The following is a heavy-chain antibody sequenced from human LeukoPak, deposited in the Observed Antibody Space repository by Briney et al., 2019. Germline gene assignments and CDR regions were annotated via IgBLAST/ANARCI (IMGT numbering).Heavy chain of an antibody. V-gene: IGHV3-21*01. J-gene: IGHJ4*02. CDR1: GFTFNTYS. CDR2: ISSSSSYM. Sequence: KSGGSLRLSCAASGFTFNTYSMNWVRQAPGKGLEWVSCISSSSSYMYYADSVRGRFTISRDNAKRSLYLQMNSLRAEDTAVYYCARAAGGVSGYDLYYFDYWGQGALVTVSS. D-gene: IGHD5-12*01. CDR3: ARAAGGVSGYDLYYFDY.